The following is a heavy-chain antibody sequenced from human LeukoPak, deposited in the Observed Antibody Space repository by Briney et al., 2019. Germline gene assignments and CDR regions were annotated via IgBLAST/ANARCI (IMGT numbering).Heavy chain of an antibody. CDR2: INHSGST. CDR1: GGSISSSSYY. J-gene: IGHJ1*01. V-gene: IGHV4-39*07. Sequence: SETLSLTCTVSGGSISSSSYYWSWIRQPPGKGLEWIGEINHSGSTNYNPSLKSRVTISVDTSKNQFSLKLSSVTAADTAVYYCARGRTISSAIRYFQHWGQGTLVTVSS. D-gene: IGHD3-9*01. CDR3: ARGRTISSAIRYFQH.